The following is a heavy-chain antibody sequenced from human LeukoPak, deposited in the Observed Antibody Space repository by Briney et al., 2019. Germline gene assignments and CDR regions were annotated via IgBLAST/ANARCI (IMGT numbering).Heavy chain of an antibody. CDR3: ARQGSGWYDY. Sequence: SETLSLTCTVSGGSISSYYWSWIRQPPGKGLEWIGYIYYSGSTNYNPSLKSRVAISVDTSKNQFSLKLSSVTAADTAVYYCARQGSGWYDYWGQGTLVTVSS. V-gene: IGHV4-59*08. J-gene: IGHJ4*02. D-gene: IGHD6-19*01. CDR2: IYYSGST. CDR1: GGSISSYY.